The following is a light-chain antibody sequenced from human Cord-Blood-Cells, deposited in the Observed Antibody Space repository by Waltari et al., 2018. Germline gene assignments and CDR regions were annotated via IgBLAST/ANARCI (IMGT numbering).Light chain of an antibody. CDR2: AAS. J-gene: IGKJ3*01. V-gene: IGKV1-12*01. CDR1: QGISIW. Sequence: DIPMTQSPSFVSSSVRDRITITLLARQGISIWLGWYQLKSGKAPKLLIYAASSFQSGVPSRFSGGGAGTDFTLTISSLQPEDFATYDCQQANSLLFTFGPGTKVDIK. CDR3: QQANSLLFT.